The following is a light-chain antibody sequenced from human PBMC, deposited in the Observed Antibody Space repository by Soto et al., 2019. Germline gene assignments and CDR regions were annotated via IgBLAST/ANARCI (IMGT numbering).Light chain of an antibody. CDR2: GAS. J-gene: IGKJ3*01. Sequence: IQLTQSPSSLSASVGDRVTISCRASQGIANFLAWYQQKPGKAPKLLIYGASTLQSGVPSRVSGSGSGTDFTLTISSMQPEDFATYYCQQLNSFPIPFGPGNKLDIK. V-gene: IGKV1-9*01. CDR1: QGIANF. CDR3: QQLNSFPIP.